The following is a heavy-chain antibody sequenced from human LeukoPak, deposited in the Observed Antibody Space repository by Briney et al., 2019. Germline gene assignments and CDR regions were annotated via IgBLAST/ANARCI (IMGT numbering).Heavy chain of an antibody. CDR2: MNPNSGNT. V-gene: IGHV1-8*01. Sequence: ASVKVSCKASGYTFTSYDINWGRQANGQGLEWMGWMNPNSGNTGYAQKFQGRVTMTRNTSISTAYMELSSLRSEDTAVYYCARGVTARGSAFDIWGQGTMVTVSS. J-gene: IGHJ3*02. D-gene: IGHD1-26*01. CDR1: GYTFTSYD. CDR3: ARGVTARGSAFDI.